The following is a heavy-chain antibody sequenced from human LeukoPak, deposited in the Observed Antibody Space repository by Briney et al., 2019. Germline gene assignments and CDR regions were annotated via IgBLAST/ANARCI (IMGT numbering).Heavy chain of an antibody. V-gene: IGHV4-59*08. CDR3: ARHPGGENTQFDY. Sequence: SETLSLTCTVSGGSIRNYYWIWIRQPPGEGLEWIRYIYYTGSTNYNPSLKSRVTISIDTSKNQFSLKLISVTAADTGVYYCARHPGGENTQFDYWGQGTLVTVSS. CDR2: IYYTGST. CDR1: GGSIRNYY. J-gene: IGHJ4*02. D-gene: IGHD3-16*01.